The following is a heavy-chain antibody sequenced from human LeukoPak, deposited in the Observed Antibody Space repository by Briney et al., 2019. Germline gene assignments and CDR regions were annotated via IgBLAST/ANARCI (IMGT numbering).Heavy chain of an antibody. D-gene: IGHD1-26*01. J-gene: IGHJ4*02. CDR1: GFTFNNYW. CDR2: INNDGSSA. CDR3: ARVAYSGSVYYFDY. V-gene: IGHV3-74*01. Sequence: AGGSLRLSCAASGFTFNNYWIHWVRQVPGKGLVWVSRINNDGSSASYVDSVKGRFTISRDNSKNTLYLQMNSLRAEDTAVYYCARVAYSGSVYYFDYWGQGTLVTVSS.